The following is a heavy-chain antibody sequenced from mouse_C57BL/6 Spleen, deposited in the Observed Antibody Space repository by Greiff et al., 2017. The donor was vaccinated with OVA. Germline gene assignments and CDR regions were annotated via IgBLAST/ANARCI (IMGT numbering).Heavy chain of an antibody. CDR1: GFNIKDDY. D-gene: IGHD2-3*01. CDR3: LYDGYYD. V-gene: IGHV14-4*01. CDR2: IDPENGDT. Sequence: EVQLQQSGAELVRPGASVKLSCTASGFNIKDDYMHWVKQRPEQGLEWIGWIDPENGDTEYASKFQGKATITADTSSNTAYLQLSSLTSEDTAVYYCLYDGYYDWGQGTTLTVSS. J-gene: IGHJ2*01.